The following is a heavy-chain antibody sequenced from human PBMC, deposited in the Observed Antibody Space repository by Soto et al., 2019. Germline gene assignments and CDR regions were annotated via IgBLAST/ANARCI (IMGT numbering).Heavy chain of an antibody. CDR3: AKVKLAAHEMG. V-gene: IGHV3-30*18. J-gene: IGHJ4*02. CDR2: ISNDGIKK. CDR1: GFIFSSYG. D-gene: IGHD6-25*01. Sequence: QEQLVESGGGVVQPGRSLRLSCAGSGFIFSSYGMHWVRQAPGKGLEWVGFISNDGIKKYYGDSVKGRFTISRDNSKNTVYLQMNSLSAEDTAVYYCAKVKLAAHEMGWGQGTLVTVSS.